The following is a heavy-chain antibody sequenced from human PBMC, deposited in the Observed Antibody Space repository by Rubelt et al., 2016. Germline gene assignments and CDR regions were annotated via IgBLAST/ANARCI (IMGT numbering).Heavy chain of an antibody. V-gene: IGHV3-7*03. J-gene: IGHJ4*02. Sequence: VRQAPGKGLERGANIKQDGSEKDYVDSVRGRFTIPSANAKNSLYLQMNSLRADDTAIYYCARDGSELLTYDYWGQGTLVTVSS. CDR2: IKQDGSEK. D-gene: IGHD1-26*01. CDR3: ARDGSELLTYDY.